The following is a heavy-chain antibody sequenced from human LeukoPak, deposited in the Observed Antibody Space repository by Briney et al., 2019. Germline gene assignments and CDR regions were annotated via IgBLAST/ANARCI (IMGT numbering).Heavy chain of an antibody. Sequence: PGRSLRLSCAASGFTFSSYAMHWVRQAPGKGLEWVAVISYDGSNKYYADSVKGRFTISRDNSKNTLYLQMNSLRAEDTAVYYCARDLSIPSPNAPDVWGKGTTVTVSS. CDR1: GFTFSSYA. D-gene: IGHD2-21*01. CDR3: ARDLSIPSPNAPDV. J-gene: IGHJ6*04. CDR2: ISYDGSNK. V-gene: IGHV3-30-3*01.